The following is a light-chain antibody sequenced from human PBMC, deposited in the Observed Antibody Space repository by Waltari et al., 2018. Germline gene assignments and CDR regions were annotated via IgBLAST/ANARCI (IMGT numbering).Light chain of an antibody. CDR1: QGISSY. CDR2: AAT. V-gene: IGKV1-17*01. CDR3: LQHNTYPWT. J-gene: IGKJ1*01. Sequence: DIQMTQSPSSLSASVGDTVTITCRASQGISSYLNWFQQKPGKAPKLLIYAATTLQSGVPSRFSGSGSGTEFTLIISSLQPEDFAAYYCLQHNTYPWTFGQGTKVEI.